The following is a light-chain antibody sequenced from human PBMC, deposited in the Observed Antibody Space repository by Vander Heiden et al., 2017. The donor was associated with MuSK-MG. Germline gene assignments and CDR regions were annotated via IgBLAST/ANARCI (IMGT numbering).Light chain of an antibody. CDR3: QQSYSILT. CDR2: AAS. J-gene: IGKJ4*01. V-gene: IGKV1-39*01. CDR1: QSIGFY. Sequence: DIQMTQSPSSLSASVGDRVTITCRASQSIGFYLTWYQQKPGKAPKLLIYAASRWQSGVPQRFSASGSGTDFTLTISRLQAEDFATYYCQQSYSILTFGGGTKVEIK.